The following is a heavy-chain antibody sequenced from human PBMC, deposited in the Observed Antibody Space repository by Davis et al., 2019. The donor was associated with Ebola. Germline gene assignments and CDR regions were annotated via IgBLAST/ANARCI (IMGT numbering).Heavy chain of an antibody. CDR3: AGNSVTTRLDYYGMDV. V-gene: IGHV1-3*01. J-gene: IGHJ6*02. CDR1: RYTFTRFA. D-gene: IGHD4-17*01. Sequence: ASVQVSCQASRYTFTRFAIHWVRQAPGQRLEGMGWINAGNGNTIYSQNFQGRVTITRDTSASTVYMELSSLRSEDTAVYYCAGNSVTTRLDYYGMDVWGQGTTVTVSS. CDR2: INAGNGNT.